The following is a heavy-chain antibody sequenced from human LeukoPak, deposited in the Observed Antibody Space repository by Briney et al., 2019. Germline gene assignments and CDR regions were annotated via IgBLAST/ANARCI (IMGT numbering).Heavy chain of an antibody. Sequence: GGSLRLSCAASGFTFSSYEMNWVRQAPGKGLEWVSYISTSGNTIYFADSVKGRCTISRDNAKNSLYLQMNSLRAEDTAVYYCVKAADDSSGYYASWGQGTLVTVSS. CDR2: ISTSGNTI. D-gene: IGHD3-22*01. V-gene: IGHV3-48*03. CDR1: GFTFSSYE. CDR3: VKAADDSSGYYAS. J-gene: IGHJ5*02.